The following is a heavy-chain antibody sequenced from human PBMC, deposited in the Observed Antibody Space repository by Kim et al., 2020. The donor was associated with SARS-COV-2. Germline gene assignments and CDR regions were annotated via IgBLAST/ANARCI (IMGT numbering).Heavy chain of an antibody. J-gene: IGHJ4*02. CDR3: ARAELLWFGELIGAFDY. CDR2: ISYDGSNK. Sequence: GGSLRLSCAASGFTFSSYAMHWVRQAPGKGLEWVAVISYDGSNKYYADSVKGRFTISRDNSKNTLYLQMNSLRAEDTAVYYCARAELLWFGELIGAFDYWGQGTLVTVSS. D-gene: IGHD3-10*01. V-gene: IGHV3-30*04. CDR1: GFTFSSYA.